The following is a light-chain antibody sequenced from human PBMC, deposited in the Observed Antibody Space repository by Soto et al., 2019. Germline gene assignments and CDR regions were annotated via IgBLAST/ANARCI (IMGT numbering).Light chain of an antibody. CDR2: QVS. V-gene: IGKV2-30*02. J-gene: IGKJ2*01. Sequence: DVVMTQSPLSLPVTLGQPASISCRSSQGLLHSNGDTFLSWFQQRPGQSPRRLIYQVSNRDSGVPDRFSGSGSGTDFKLTISRVEAEDVGIYYCMQGTHWPYTFGQGTKLEI. CDR1: QGLLHSNGDTF. CDR3: MQGTHWPYT.